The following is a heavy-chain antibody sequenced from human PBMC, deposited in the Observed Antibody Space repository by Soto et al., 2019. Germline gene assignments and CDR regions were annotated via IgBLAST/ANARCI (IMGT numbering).Heavy chain of an antibody. J-gene: IGHJ3*02. D-gene: IGHD5-12*01. Sequence: QVQLVESGGGVVQPGRSLRLSCAASGFTFSSYGMHWVRQAPGKGLEWVAVIWYDGSNKYYADSVKGRFTISRDNSKNTLYLQMNSLRAEDTAVYYCARGYSCYPPDAFDIWGQGTMVTVSS. CDR1: GFTFSSYG. CDR3: ARGYSCYPPDAFDI. V-gene: IGHV3-33*01. CDR2: IWYDGSNK.